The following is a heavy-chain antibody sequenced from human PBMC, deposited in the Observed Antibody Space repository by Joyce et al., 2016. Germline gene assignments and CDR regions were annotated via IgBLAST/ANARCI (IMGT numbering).Heavy chain of an antibody. J-gene: IGHJ4*02. CDR3: ARLSFRELFPDY. V-gene: IGHV4-30-4*01. CDR1: GGSISNDNYY. Sequence: QVQLQESGPGLVKPSQTLSLTCTVSGGSISNDNYYWSWVRQPPGKGLEWIGHICYGWSTHYNPSLKSRFSIAIDTSENQFSLKLNSVTAADTAVYYCARLSFRELFPDYWGQGTLLTVSS. D-gene: IGHD3-10*01. CDR2: ICYGWST.